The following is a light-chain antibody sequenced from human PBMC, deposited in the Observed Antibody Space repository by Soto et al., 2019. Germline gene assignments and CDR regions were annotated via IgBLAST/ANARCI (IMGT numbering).Light chain of an antibody. V-gene: IGKV3-11*01. CDR3: QQRSNWPPYT. J-gene: IGKJ2*01. Sequence: EIVLTQSPATLSLSPGERATLSCRASQRVSSYLAWYQQKPGQAPRLLIYDASNRATGIPARFSGSGSGTDFTLTISSREPEDVAVYYCQQRSNWPPYTFGQGTKLEIK. CDR2: DAS. CDR1: QRVSSY.